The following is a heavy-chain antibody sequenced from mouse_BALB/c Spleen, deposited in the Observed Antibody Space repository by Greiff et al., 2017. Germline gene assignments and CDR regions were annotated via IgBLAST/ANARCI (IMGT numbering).Heavy chain of an antibody. CDR3: ARGYYYAMDY. V-gene: IGHV1-87*01. CDR1: GYTFTSYW. J-gene: IGHJ4*01. Sequence: VQLQQSGAELVRPGASVKLSCKASGYTFTSYWMQWVKQRPGQGLEWIGAIYPGDGDTRYTQKFKGKATLTADKSSSTAYMQLSSLASEDSAVYYCARGYYYAMDYWGQGTSVTVSA. CDR2: IYPGDGDT.